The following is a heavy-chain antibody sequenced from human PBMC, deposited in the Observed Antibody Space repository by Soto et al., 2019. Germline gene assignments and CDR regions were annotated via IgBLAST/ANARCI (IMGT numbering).Heavy chain of an antibody. J-gene: IGHJ4*02. CDR1: GFTFSSYG. Sequence: GGSLRLSCAASGFTFSSYGMHWVRQAPGKGLEWVAVIWYDGSNKYYADSVKGRFTISRDNSKNTLYLQMNSLRAEDTAVYYCAKDLYCSGGSCYVSWGQGTLVTVSS. D-gene: IGHD2-15*01. CDR2: IWYDGSNK. CDR3: AKDLYCSGGSCYVS. V-gene: IGHV3-33*06.